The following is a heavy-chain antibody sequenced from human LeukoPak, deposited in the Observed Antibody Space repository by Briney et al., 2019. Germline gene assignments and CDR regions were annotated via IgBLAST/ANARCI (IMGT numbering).Heavy chain of an antibody. Sequence: SVKVSCKASGGTFSSYAISWVRQAPGQGLEWMGGIIPIFGTANYAQKFQGRVTMTTDTSTSTAYMEVRSLRSDDTAVYYCARDFSVGATTYFDHWGQGTLVTVSS. D-gene: IGHD1-26*01. J-gene: IGHJ4*02. CDR1: GGTFSSYA. V-gene: IGHV1-69*05. CDR3: ARDFSVGATTYFDH. CDR2: IIPIFGTA.